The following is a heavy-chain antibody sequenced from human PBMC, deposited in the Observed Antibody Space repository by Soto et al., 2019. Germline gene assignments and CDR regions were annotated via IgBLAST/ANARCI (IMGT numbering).Heavy chain of an antibody. Sequence: QVQLVQSGAEVKKPGSSVKVSCKASVGTFSSYAISWVRQAPGQGLEWMGGIIPIFGTANYAQKFQGRVTITADESTSTAYMELSSLRSEDTAVYYCARGKGCGGGGSCYRIYNWFDPWGQGTLVTVSS. CDR2: IIPIFGTA. D-gene: IGHD2-15*01. CDR3: ARGKGCGGGGSCYRIYNWFDP. J-gene: IGHJ5*02. CDR1: VGTFSSYA. V-gene: IGHV1-69*01.